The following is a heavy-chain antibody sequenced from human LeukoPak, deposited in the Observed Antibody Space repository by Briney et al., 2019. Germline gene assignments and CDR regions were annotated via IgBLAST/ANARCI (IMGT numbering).Heavy chain of an antibody. J-gene: IGHJ4*02. Sequence: GGSLRLSCAASGXTFSTYGMHWVRQAPGKGLEWVAVIWYDGSDKYYADSVKGRFTISRDNSKNTLYLQMNSLRAEDTAVYYCARDRNVDYFDYWGQGTLVTVAS. CDR3: ARDRNVDYFDY. CDR2: IWYDGSDK. D-gene: IGHD1-1*01. V-gene: IGHV3-33*01. CDR1: GXTFSTYG.